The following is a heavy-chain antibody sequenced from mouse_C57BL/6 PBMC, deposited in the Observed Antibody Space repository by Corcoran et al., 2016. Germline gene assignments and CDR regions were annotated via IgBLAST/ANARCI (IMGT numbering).Heavy chain of an antibody. CDR1: GYSITSGYY. Sequence: VQLQESGPGLVRRSQSLSLTCSVTGYSITSGYYWDWIRQFPGNKLEWMGYISYDGSNNYNPSLKNRISITRDTSQNQFFLKLNSVTTEDTATYYCARSSGTWFAYWGQGTLVTVSA. V-gene: IGHV3-6*01. J-gene: IGHJ3*01. CDR3: ARSSGTWFAY. CDR2: ISYDGSN. D-gene: IGHD4-1*01.